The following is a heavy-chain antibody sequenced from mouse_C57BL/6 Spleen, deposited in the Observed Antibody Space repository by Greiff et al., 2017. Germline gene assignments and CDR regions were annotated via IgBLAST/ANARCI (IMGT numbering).Heavy chain of an antibody. CDR2: IDPETGGT. V-gene: IGHV1-15*01. D-gene: IGHD4-1*01. Sequence: QVQLQQSGAELVRPGASVTLSCKASGYTFTDYEMHWVKQTPVHGLEWIGAIDPETGGTAYNQKFKGKAILTADKSSSTAYMELRSLTSEDSAVYYCTRRGTGTGYFDVWGTGTTVTVSS. CDR3: TRRGTGTGYFDV. J-gene: IGHJ1*03. CDR1: GYTFTDYE.